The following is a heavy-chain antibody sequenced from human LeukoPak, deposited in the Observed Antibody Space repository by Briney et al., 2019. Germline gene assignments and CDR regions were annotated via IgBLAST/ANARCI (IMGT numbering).Heavy chain of an antibody. Sequence: ASVKVSCKASGYTFTSYDINWVRQATGQGLEWMGWMNPNSGNTGYAQKFQGRVTMTRNTSISTAYMELSSLRSEDTAVYYCARGSADTPMAPIFYWGQGALVTVSS. CDR2: MNPNSGNT. D-gene: IGHD5-18*01. CDR3: ARGSADTPMAPIFY. J-gene: IGHJ4*02. V-gene: IGHV1-8*01. CDR1: GYTFTSYD.